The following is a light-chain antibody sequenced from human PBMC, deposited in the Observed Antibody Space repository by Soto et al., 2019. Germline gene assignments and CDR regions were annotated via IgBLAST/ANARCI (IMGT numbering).Light chain of an antibody. CDR1: QGIANY. CDR3: QKYNGAPFT. V-gene: IGKV1-27*01. J-gene: IGKJ3*01. Sequence: DIQMTQSPSSLPALVGASVTIVCRASQGIANYLAWYQQKPGKVPKLLIYAASTLEPGVPSRFSGSGFGTDFTLSISSLQPEDFATYYCQKYNGAPFTFGPGTKVDI. CDR2: AAS.